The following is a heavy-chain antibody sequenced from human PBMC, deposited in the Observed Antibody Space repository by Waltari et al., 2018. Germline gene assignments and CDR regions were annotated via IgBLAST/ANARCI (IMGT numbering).Heavy chain of an antibody. J-gene: IGHJ4*02. CDR1: GGSISSTNW. Sequence: QVQLQESGPGLVKPSGTLSLTCAISGGSISSTNWWNWVRQPPGRGLEWIGEIYQSGSTNYNPSLKSRVTISVEKSKNQFSLKLTSVTAADTAVYYCARGEGSSGWSQFDYWGQGTLVTVSS. D-gene: IGHD6-19*01. V-gene: IGHV4-4*02. CDR2: IYQSGST. CDR3: ARGEGSSGWSQFDY.